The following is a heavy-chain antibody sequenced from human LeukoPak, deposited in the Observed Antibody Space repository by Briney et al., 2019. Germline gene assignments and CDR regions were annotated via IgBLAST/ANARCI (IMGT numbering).Heavy chain of an antibody. CDR3: AKDIGWELLEILLDY. V-gene: IGHV3-30*04. CDR1: GFTFSSYA. CDR2: ISYDGSNK. Sequence: GGSLRLSCAASGFTFSSYAIHWVRQAPGKGLEWVAVISYDGSNKYYADSVKGRFTISRDNSKNTLYLQMNSLRAEDMALYYCAKDIGWELLEILLDYWGQGTLVTVSS. D-gene: IGHD1-26*01. J-gene: IGHJ4*02.